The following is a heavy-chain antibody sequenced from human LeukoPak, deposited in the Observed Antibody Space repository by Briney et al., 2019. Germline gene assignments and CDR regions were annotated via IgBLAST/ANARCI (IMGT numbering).Heavy chain of an antibody. J-gene: IGHJ4*02. D-gene: IGHD6-19*01. Sequence: PGGSLRLSCAASGFTFSSYAMTWVRQAPGKGLEWFSAISGSGGSTYYADSVKGRFTISRDNSKNTLYLQMNSLRAEDTAIYYCAKASSSGWSRLLDYWGQGTQVTVSS. CDR1: GFTFSSYA. CDR2: ISGSGGST. V-gene: IGHV3-23*01. CDR3: AKASSSGWSRLLDY.